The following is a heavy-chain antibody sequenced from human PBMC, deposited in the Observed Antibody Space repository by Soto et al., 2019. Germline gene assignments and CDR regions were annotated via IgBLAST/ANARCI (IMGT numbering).Heavy chain of an antibody. Sequence: ASVKVSCKASGYTFTSYGISWVRQAPGQGLEWMGWISAYNGNTNYAQKLQGRVTMTTDTSTSTAYMELRSLRSDDTAVYYCAGEGDLDLGKSYPHHWGQGTMVTVSS. V-gene: IGHV1-18*01. CDR3: AGEGDLDLGKSYPHH. CDR2: ISAYNGNT. D-gene: IGHD3-10*01. CDR1: GYTFTSYG. J-gene: IGHJ3*01.